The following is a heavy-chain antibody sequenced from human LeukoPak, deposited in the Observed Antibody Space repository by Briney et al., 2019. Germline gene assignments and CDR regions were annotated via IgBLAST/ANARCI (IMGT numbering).Heavy chain of an antibody. CDR2: INGGNGNT. D-gene: IGHD6-13*01. CDR3: ARGQQLPLRKSNWFDP. CDR1: GYTFTSYP. J-gene: IGHJ5*02. Sequence: ASVKVSCKASGYTFTSYPMHWVRQAPGQRLEWMGWINGGNGNTKYSQKFQGRVTITRDTSATTAYMELSSLTSEDTAVYYCARGQQLPLRKSNWFDPWGQGTLVTVSS. V-gene: IGHV1-3*01.